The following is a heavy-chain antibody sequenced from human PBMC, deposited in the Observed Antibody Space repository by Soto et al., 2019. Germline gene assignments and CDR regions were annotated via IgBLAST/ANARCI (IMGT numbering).Heavy chain of an antibody. J-gene: IGHJ5*02. CDR1: GFTFSSYT. D-gene: IGHD3-10*01. V-gene: IGHV3-73*01. CDR3: TRSLDPHLYYYGSGSRYNWFDP. Sequence: PGGSLRLSCAASGFTFSSYTMNWVRQAPGKGLEWVSGINSGGRTYYATAYAASVKGRFTISRDDSKNTAYLQMNSLKTEDTAVYYCTRSLDPHLYYYGSGSRYNWFDPWGQGTLVTVSS. CDR2: INSGGRTYYAT.